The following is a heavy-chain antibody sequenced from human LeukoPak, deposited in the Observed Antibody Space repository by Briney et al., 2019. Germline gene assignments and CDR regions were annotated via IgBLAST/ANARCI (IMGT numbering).Heavy chain of an antibody. D-gene: IGHD3-10*01. CDR3: ARAVDYYGSGSYYNPLDY. J-gene: IGHJ4*02. V-gene: IGHV1-2*02. CDR2: LNPNSGGT. CDR1: GYTFTGYY. Sequence: ASVKVSCKASGYTFTGYYMHWVRQAPGQGLEWMGWLNPNSGGTNYAQKFQGRVTMTRDTSISTAYMELSRLRSDDTAVYYCARAVDYYGSGSYYNPLDYWGQGTLVTVSS.